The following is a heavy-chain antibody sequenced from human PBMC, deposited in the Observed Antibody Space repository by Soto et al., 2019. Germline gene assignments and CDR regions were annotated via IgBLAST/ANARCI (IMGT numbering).Heavy chain of an antibody. V-gene: IGHV1-18*04. CDR2: ISAYNGNT. CDR3: ARDREDIVATIGNWFDP. Sequence: ASVKVSCKASGYTFTSYGISWVRQAPGQGLEWMGWISAYNGNTNYAQKLQGRVTMTTDTSTSTDYMELRSLRSDDTAVYYCARDREDIVATIGNWFDPWGQGTLVTVSS. CDR1: GYTFTSYG. J-gene: IGHJ5*02. D-gene: IGHD5-12*01.